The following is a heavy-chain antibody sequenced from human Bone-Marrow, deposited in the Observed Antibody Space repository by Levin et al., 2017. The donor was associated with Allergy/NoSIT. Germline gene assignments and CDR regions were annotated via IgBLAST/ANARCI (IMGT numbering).Heavy chain of an antibody. CDR2: INDRGGNA. Sequence: PGGSLRLSCAASGFTLSHYSMHWVRHSPGKGLDFVSTINDRGGNAYYGDSVKGRFTVSRDDSTNVLFLHMHSLKSDDMAVYYCARGLGGSGYDALDYWGQGTLVTVSS. J-gene: IGHJ4*02. D-gene: IGHD5-12*01. CDR1: GFTLSHYS. CDR3: ARGLGGSGYDALDY. V-gene: IGHV3-64*02.